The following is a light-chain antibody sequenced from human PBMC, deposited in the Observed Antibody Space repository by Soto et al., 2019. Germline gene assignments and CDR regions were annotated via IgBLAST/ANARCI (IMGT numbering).Light chain of an antibody. CDR2: AAS. J-gene: IGKJ1*01. V-gene: IGKV1-39*01. CDR3: QQSYSTPHT. CDR1: QIISSY. Sequence: DIQMTQSPSSLSASVGDRVTITCRPSQIISSYLNWYQQTPGKAPKLLIYAASSLQRGVPSRFSGRASGTDFTLTISSLQPYDFATYYCQQSYSTPHTFGQGTKVEIK.